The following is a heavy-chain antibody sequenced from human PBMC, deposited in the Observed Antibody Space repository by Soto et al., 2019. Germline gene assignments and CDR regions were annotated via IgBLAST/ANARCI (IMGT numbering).Heavy chain of an antibody. J-gene: IGHJ4*02. CDR1: GYTFTSYA. CDR3: ASNFEYSSSSGGSRLDY. Sequence: QVQLVQSGAEVKKPGASVKVSCKASGYTFTSYAMHWVRQAPGQRLEWMGWINAGNGNTKYSQKFQGRVTITRDTSASTAYMELSSLRSEDTAVYYCASNFEYSSSSGGSRLDYWGQGTLVTVSS. V-gene: IGHV1-3*01. CDR2: INAGNGNT. D-gene: IGHD6-6*01.